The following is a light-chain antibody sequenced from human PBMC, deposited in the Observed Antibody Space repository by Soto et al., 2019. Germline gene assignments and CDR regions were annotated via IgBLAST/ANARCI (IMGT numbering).Light chain of an antibody. V-gene: IGKV4-1*01. CDR3: QQYYGSPPT. CDR1: QSVLHSSNNRNY. J-gene: IGKJ1*01. Sequence: DIVMSQSPDSLAVSLGERATINYKSSQSVLHSSNNRNYLAWYQQKPGQPPKLLIYWASTRESGVPDRFSGSGSGTDFTLTISSLQAEDVAVYYCQQYYGSPPTFGQGTKVEIK. CDR2: WAS.